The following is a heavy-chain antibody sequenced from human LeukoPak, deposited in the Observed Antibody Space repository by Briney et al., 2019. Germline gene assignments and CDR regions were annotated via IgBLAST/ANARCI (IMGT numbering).Heavy chain of an antibody. CDR1: GYTFTGYY. V-gene: IGHV1-2*06. CDR3: ARDPVPLGYCSGGSCYTQFDP. D-gene: IGHD2-15*01. CDR2: INPNSGGT. J-gene: IGHJ5*02. Sequence: ASVKVSCKASGYTFTGYYMHWVRQAPGQGLEWMGRINPNSGGTNYAQKFQGRVTMTRDTSISTAYMELSRLRSDDTAVYYRARDPVPLGYCSGGSCYTQFDPWGQGTLVTVSS.